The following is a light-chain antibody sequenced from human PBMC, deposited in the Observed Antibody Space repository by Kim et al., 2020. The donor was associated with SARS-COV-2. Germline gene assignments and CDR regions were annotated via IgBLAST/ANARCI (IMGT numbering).Light chain of an antibody. Sequence: SPGPSVTISCTGTTNDVGAFNSVSSYQQHPGKAPNVIIYNFINRPSGVPDRFSGSRSGNTASLTISGLQAEDEADYYCCSYAGSYVFGSGTKVTVL. CDR3: CSYAGSYV. V-gene: IGLV2-11*03. CDR1: TNDVGAFNS. CDR2: NFI. J-gene: IGLJ1*01.